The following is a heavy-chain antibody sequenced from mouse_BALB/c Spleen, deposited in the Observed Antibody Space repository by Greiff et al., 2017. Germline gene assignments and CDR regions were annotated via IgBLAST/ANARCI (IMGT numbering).Heavy chain of an antibody. D-gene: IGHD1-1*01. J-gene: IGHJ3*01. CDR1: GFTFTDYY. CDR2: IRNKANGYTT. Sequence: EVKLVESGGGLVQPGGSLRLSCATSGFTFTDYYMSWVRQPPGKALEWLGFIRNKANGYTTEYSASVKGRFTISRDNSQSILYLQMNTLRAEDSATYYCARAIYYYGSLFAYGGQGTLVTVSA. V-gene: IGHV7-3*02. CDR3: ARAIYYYGSLFAY.